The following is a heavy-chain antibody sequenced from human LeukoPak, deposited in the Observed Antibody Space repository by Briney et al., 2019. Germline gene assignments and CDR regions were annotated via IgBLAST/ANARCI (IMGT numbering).Heavy chain of an antibody. Sequence: ASVTVSCKASGYTFSGYYIHWVRQAPGQGLEWMGWMNAKNGGTKYVQRFQGRVTLTRDTSINTAYMELSRLRHDDTAVYYCARGGDYWGQGTLVTVSS. V-gene: IGHV1-2*02. CDR3: ARGGDY. CDR1: GYTFSGYY. J-gene: IGHJ4*02. CDR2: MNAKNGGT.